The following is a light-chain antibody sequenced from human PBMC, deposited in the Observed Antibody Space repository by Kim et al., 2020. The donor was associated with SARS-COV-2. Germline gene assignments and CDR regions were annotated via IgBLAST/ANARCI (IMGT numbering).Light chain of an antibody. CDR1: QSIFTW. CDR3: QHYYSVSPRT. V-gene: IGKV1-5*03. Sequence: SVGDKVTITCRASQSIFTWLAWYQQRPGEAPRLLIYKAASLESGVPSRFSGRGSGTEFTLTISSLQPDDFATYYCQHYYSVSPRTFGQGTKVDIK. J-gene: IGKJ1*01. CDR2: KAA.